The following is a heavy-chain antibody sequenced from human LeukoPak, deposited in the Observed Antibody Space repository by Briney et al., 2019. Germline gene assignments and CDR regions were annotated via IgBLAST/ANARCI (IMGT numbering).Heavy chain of an antibody. CDR3: AKGDDILTGWMDY. CDR2: ISGRGGST. D-gene: IGHD3-9*01. J-gene: IGHJ4*02. V-gene: IGHV3-23*01. CDR1: GFTFSNAW. Sequence: GGSLRLSCAASGFTFSNAWMSWVRQAPGKGLEWVSAISGRGGSTYYADSVKGRFTISRDNSKNTLYLQMNSLRAEDTAVYYCAKGDDILTGWMDYWGQGTLVTVSS.